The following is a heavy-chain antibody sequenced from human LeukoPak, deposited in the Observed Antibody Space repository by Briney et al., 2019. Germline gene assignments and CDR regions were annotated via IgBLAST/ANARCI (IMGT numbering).Heavy chain of an antibody. Sequence: SETLSLTCTVSGGSISSGGYYWSWIRQPPGKGLEWIGYIYHSGSTYYNPSLKSRVTISVDTSKNQFSLKLHSVTAADTAVYYCARDLPYCSGGSCYTRYFDHWGQGTLVTVSS. V-gene: IGHV4-30-2*01. J-gene: IGHJ4*02. CDR2: IYHSGST. CDR1: GGSISSGGYY. D-gene: IGHD2-15*01. CDR3: ARDLPYCSGGSCYTRYFDH.